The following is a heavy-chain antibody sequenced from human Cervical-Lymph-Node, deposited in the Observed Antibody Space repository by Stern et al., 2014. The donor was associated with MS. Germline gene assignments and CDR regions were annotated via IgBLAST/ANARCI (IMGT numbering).Heavy chain of an antibody. D-gene: IGHD4-17*01. Sequence: QVTLKESGPTLVKPTETLRLTCTFSGFSLRTNGVAVGWIRQTPGKALEFLALIYWDGDKRYNPSLKRRLTITTDTSQSQVVLTMTNMDPVDTATYYCARSSDDYGGNFDYWGQGTLVTVSS. CDR3: ARSSDDYGGNFDY. CDR2: IYWDGDK. V-gene: IGHV2-5*02. J-gene: IGHJ4*02. CDR1: GFSLRTNGVA.